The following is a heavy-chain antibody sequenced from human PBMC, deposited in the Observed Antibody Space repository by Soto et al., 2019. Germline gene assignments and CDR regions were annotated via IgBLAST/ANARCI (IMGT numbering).Heavy chain of an antibody. CDR3: SIGVRDHWSDTSAYLALDY. Sequence: GGSLRLSCAASGFTFYNYAMSWVRQAPGKGLEWVSAIGSSGDWTYYADSVKGRFTISRDNSKHTLSLQMISLRAEYTAVYYCSIGVRDHWSDTSAYLALDYWAQGTLVPAPQ. D-gene: IGHD3-22*01. J-gene: IGHJ4*02. CDR1: GFTFYNYA. V-gene: IGHV3-23*01. CDR2: IGSSGDWT.